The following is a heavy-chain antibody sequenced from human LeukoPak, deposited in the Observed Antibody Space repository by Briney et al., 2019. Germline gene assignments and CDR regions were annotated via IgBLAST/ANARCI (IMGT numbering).Heavy chain of an antibody. CDR2: ISGSGGST. J-gene: IGHJ4*02. CDR3: AKDVIRYSSSWSGGDY. D-gene: IGHD6-13*01. Sequence: GGSLRLSCAASGFTFSSYAMSWVRQAPGKGLEWVSAISGSGGSTYYADSVKGRFTISRDNSKNTLYLQMSSLRAEDTAVYYCAKDVIRYSSSWSGGDYWGQGTLVTVSS. V-gene: IGHV3-23*01. CDR1: GFTFSSYA.